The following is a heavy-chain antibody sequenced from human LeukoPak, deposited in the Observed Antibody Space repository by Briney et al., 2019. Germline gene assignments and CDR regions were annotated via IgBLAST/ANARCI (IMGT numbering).Heavy chain of an antibody. D-gene: IGHD4-11*01. J-gene: IGHJ4*02. CDR2: IWSDGTNR. CDR3: AKDAQRGFDYSNSLEY. Sequence: PGGSLRLSCAATGFTFNHYAMRWVRQAPGKGLEWVAVIWSDGTNRYYADSVKGRFTISRDDAGKTVYLQMSSLRPEDTGVYYCAKDAQRGFDYSNSLEYWGQGTPVTVST. V-gene: IGHV3-33*06. CDR1: GFTFNHYA.